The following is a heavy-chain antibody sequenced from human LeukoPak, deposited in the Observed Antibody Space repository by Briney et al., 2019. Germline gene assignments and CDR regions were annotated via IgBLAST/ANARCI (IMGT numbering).Heavy chain of an antibody. CDR1: GFTFDDYA. D-gene: IGHD6-6*01. Sequence: PGRSLRLSCAASGFTFDDYAMHWVRQAPGKGLEWVSGISWNSGSIGYADSVKGRFTISRDNSKNTLYLQMNSLRAEDTAVYYCAKDKGIAARQPYAFDIWGQGTMVTVSS. CDR3: AKDKGIAARQPYAFDI. CDR2: ISWNSGSI. V-gene: IGHV3-9*01. J-gene: IGHJ3*02.